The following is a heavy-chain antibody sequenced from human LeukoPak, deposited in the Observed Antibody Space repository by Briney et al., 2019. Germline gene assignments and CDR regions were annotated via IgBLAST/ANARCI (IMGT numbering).Heavy chain of an antibody. D-gene: IGHD2-21*01. CDR2: IRYDGSNK. J-gene: IGHJ4*02. CDR1: GFPFSTYG. Sequence: PGGSLRLSCAASGFPFSTYGMHWVRQAPGKGLEWVAFIRYDGSNKSYSDSVKGRFTISRDNSKNTLYLQMNSLRVDDTAVYYCAPRVEVIAAPSDYWGQGTLVTVSS. V-gene: IGHV3-30*02. CDR3: APRVEVIAAPSDY.